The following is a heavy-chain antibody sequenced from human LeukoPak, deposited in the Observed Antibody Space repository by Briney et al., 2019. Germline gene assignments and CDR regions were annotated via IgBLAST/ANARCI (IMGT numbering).Heavy chain of an antibody. Sequence: ASVKVSCKASGYTFTNYYMHWVRQAPGQGLEWMGTINPSGGSTTYAQKFQGRVTMTRDTSTSTVYMELSSLRSEDTAAYYCARDHGSAYYRAPRHWGQGTLVTVSS. CDR2: INPSGGST. V-gene: IGHV1-46*01. CDR1: GYTFTNYY. D-gene: IGHD3-10*01. J-gene: IGHJ4*02. CDR3: ARDHGSAYYRAPRH.